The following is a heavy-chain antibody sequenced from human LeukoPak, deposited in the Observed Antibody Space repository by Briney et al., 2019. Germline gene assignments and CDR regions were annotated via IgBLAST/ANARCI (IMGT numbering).Heavy chain of an antibody. Sequence: GDSLKISCKGSGYSFTSYWIGWVRQMPGKGLEWMGIIYPGDSDTRYSPSFQGQVTISADKSISTAYLQWSSLKASDTAMYYCATGPLNYGDFFWPFDIWGQGTMVTVSS. D-gene: IGHD4-17*01. V-gene: IGHV5-51*01. CDR1: GYSFTSYW. J-gene: IGHJ3*02. CDR2: IYPGDSDT. CDR3: ATGPLNYGDFFWPFDI.